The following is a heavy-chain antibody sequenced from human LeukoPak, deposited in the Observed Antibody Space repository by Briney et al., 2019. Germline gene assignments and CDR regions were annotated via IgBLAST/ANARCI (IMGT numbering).Heavy chain of an antibody. Sequence: GGSLRLSCAASGFTFDDYAMHWVRQGPGKGLEWVSGISWNSGSIGYADSVKGRFTISRDNARNSLYLQMNSLRAEDTALYYCARVYGGNSVGGFDIWGQGTMVTISS. CDR3: ARVYGGNSVGGFDI. V-gene: IGHV3-9*01. J-gene: IGHJ3*02. CDR1: GFTFDDYA. CDR2: ISWNSGSI. D-gene: IGHD4-23*01.